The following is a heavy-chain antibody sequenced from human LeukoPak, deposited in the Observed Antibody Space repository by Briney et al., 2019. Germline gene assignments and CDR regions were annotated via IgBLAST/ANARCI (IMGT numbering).Heavy chain of an antibody. Sequence: GGSLRLSCAASGFTFSSYSMNWVRQAPGKGLQWVSSITGSSSYIYYADSVKGRFTISRDNAKNSLYLQMNRLRAEDTAVYYCAPYDSDGGLFDYWGQGTLVTVSS. CDR3: APYDSDGGLFDY. CDR1: GFTFSSYS. D-gene: IGHD3-22*01. J-gene: IGHJ4*02. V-gene: IGHV3-21*01. CDR2: ITGSSSYI.